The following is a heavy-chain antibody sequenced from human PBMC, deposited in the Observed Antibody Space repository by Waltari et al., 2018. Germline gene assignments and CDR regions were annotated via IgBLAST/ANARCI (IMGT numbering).Heavy chain of an antibody. CDR1: GGSISSGSYY. CDR3: ASGPGFWSGYSPFDY. V-gene: IGHV4-61*02. D-gene: IGHD3-3*01. CDR2: IYTSGST. Sequence: QVQLQESGPGLVKPSQTLSLTCTVSGGSISSGSYYWSWIRQPAGKGLEWIGRIYTSGSTNYNPSLKSRVTISVDTSKNQFSLKLSSVTAADTAVYYCASGPGFWSGYSPFDYWGQGTLVTVSS. J-gene: IGHJ4*02.